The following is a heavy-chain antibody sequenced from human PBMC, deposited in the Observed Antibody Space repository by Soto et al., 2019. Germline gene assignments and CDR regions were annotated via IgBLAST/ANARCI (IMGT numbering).Heavy chain of an antibody. V-gene: IGHV4-59*01. CDR2: IYYSGST. CDR1: GGSISIYY. Sequence: QVQLQESGPGLVKPSETLSLTCTVSGGSISIYYWSWLRQPPGKGLEWIGYIYYSGSTTYNPSLKSRVTISVDTSKNQFSLKLNSVTAADTAVYYCARVRYGMDVWGQGTTVTVSS. CDR3: ARVRYGMDV. J-gene: IGHJ6*02.